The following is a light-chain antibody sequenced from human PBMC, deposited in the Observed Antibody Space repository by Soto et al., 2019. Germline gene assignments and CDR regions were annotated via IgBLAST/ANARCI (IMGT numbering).Light chain of an antibody. Sequence: EIVMTQSPATLSVSPGERATLSCSASQSVSSNLAWYQQKPGQAPRLLIYGASTRATAIPARFSGSGSGTEFTLTISILQSEDFAVYYCQQYNNWPPTWTFGQGTKVEIK. J-gene: IGKJ1*01. CDR2: GAS. CDR3: QQYNNWPPTWT. V-gene: IGKV3-15*01. CDR1: QSVSSN.